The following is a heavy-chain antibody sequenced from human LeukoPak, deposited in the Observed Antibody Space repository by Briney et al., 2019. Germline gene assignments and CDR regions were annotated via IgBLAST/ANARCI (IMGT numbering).Heavy chain of an antibody. CDR1: GFTFSSYA. Sequence: QPGGSLRLSCAASGFTFSSYAMHWVRQATGKGLEWVAFISYDGSNKYYADSVKGRFTIPRDNSKNTLFLQMNSLRAEDTAVYYCARNAYSSDWSGDFDYWGQGTLVTVSS. J-gene: IGHJ4*02. V-gene: IGHV3-30*04. D-gene: IGHD6-19*01. CDR3: ARNAYSSDWSGDFDY. CDR2: ISYDGSNK.